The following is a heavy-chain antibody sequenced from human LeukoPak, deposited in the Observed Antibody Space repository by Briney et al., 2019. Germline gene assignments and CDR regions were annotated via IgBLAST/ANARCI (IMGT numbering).Heavy chain of an antibody. Sequence: SETLSLTCTVSGGSISSGDYYWSWIRQPPGKGLEWIGYIYYSGSTYYNPSLKSRVTISVDTSKNQFSLKLSSVTAADTAVYYCARDESTVTSRNYFDYWGQGTLVTVSS. J-gene: IGHJ4*02. CDR1: GGSISSGDYY. D-gene: IGHD4-17*01. CDR3: ARDESTVTSRNYFDY. CDR2: IYYSGST. V-gene: IGHV4-30-4*01.